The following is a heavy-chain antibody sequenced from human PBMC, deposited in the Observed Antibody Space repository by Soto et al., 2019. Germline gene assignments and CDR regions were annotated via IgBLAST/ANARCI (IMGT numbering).Heavy chain of an antibody. Sequence: ASVKVSCKASGYTFTGYYMHWVRQAPGQGLEWMGWINPNSGGTNYAQKFRGRVTMTRDTSISTAYMELSRLRSDDTAVYYCARVPNYDSSGYYVDYWGQGTLVTVSS. CDR3: ARVPNYDSSGYYVDY. CDR2: INPNSGGT. CDR1: GYTFTGYY. J-gene: IGHJ4*02. V-gene: IGHV1-2*02. D-gene: IGHD3-22*01.